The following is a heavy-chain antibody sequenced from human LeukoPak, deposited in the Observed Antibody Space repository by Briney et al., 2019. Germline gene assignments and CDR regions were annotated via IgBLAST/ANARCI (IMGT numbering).Heavy chain of an antibody. CDR3: ASHGPDYCNGMDV. J-gene: IGHJ6*02. CDR1: GYSFTSYW. V-gene: IGHV5-51*01. CDR2: NYPGDSDT. Sequence: GESLKISCKGSGYSFTSYWIGWVRQIPGKGREWMGINYPGDSDTRYSPSFQGQVTISADKSTSTASLQWSSLKASDTAMYVCASHGPDYCNGMDVWGQGTTVTVSS.